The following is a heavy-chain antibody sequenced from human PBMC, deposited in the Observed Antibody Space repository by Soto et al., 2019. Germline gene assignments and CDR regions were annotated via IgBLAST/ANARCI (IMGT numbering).Heavy chain of an antibody. CDR3: ARLHSHGTYGMDV. CDR2: IIPIFGTT. J-gene: IGHJ6*02. Sequence: SVKVSCKSSGGSFTYTLSWVRQAPGQGLEWMGGIIPIFGTTNYAQKFQGRVTITADESTKTAYMELSTLRSEDTAVYYCARLHSHGTYGMDVWGQGTTVTVSS. CDR1: GGSFTYT. V-gene: IGHV1-69*13. D-gene: IGHD5-18*01.